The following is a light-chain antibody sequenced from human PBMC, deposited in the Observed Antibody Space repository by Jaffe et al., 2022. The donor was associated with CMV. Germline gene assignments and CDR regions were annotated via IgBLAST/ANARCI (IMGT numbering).Light chain of an antibody. CDR1: QSVSSSY. CDR2: GAS. V-gene: IGKV3-20*01. CDR3: QQYGSSPLGGRYT. Sequence: EIVLTQSPGTLSLSPGERATLSCRASQSVSSSYLAWYQQKPGQAPRLLIYGASSRATGIPDRFSGSGSGTDFTLTISRLEPEDFAVYYCQQYGSSPLGGRYTFGQGTKLEIK. J-gene: IGKJ2*01.